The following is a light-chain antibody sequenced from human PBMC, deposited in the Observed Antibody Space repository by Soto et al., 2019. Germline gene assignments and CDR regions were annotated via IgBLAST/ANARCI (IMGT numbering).Light chain of an antibody. V-gene: IGLV2-8*01. CDR2: EVT. J-gene: IGLJ3*02. Sequence: QSALTQPPSASGSPGQSVTISCTGTSSDVGGYNYVSWYQQYPGRAPKLMIYEVTKRPSGAPDRFSGSKSGNTASLTVSGLQAEDEADYYCSSYAASNNFYFVFGGGTKRTVL. CDR3: SSYAASNNFYFV. CDR1: SSDVGGYNY.